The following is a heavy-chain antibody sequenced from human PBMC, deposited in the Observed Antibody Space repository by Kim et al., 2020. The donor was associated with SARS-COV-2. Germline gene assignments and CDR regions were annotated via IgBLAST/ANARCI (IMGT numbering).Heavy chain of an antibody. CDR3: ARDQANLSY. V-gene: IGHV1-18*01. CDR2: GNT. J-gene: IGHJ4*02. Sequence: GNTNYAQKLQGRVTMTTDTSTSTAYMELRSLRSDDTAVYYCARDQANLSYWGQGTLVTVSS.